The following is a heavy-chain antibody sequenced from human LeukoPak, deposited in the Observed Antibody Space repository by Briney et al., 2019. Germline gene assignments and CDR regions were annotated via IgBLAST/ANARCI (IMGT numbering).Heavy chain of an antibody. D-gene: IGHD5-12*01. CDR1: GFTVSNNY. CDR3: ARDSDSGYGPFAS. CDR2: THSGGTT. J-gene: IGHJ4*02. V-gene: IGHV3-53*01. Sequence: GGSLRLSCAASGFTVSNNYMSWVRQAPGKGLEWVSVTHSGGTTNYADSVQGRFTISRDNSKTTVYLHMNSLRAEDTAVYYCARDSDSGYGPFASWGQGTLVTVSS.